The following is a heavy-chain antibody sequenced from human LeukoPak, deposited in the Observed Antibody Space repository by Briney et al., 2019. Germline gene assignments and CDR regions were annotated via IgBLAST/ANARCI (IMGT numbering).Heavy chain of an antibody. D-gene: IGHD6-13*01. CDR1: GFTVSSNYG. V-gene: IGHV3-23*01. J-gene: IGHJ4*02. CDR3: ANGAAAGTPTIGDY. Sequence: GGSLRLSCAASGFTVSSNYGMSWVRQAPGKGLEWVSVTSGSGENSYYADSVKGRFTISRDNFKNTLYLQMNSPRAEDTAVYYCANGAAAGTPTIGDYWGQGTLVTVSS. CDR2: TSGSGENS.